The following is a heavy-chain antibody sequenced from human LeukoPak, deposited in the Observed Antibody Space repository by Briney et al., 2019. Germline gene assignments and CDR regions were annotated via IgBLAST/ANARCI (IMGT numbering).Heavy chain of an antibody. CDR3: ARGDGTAARPRAFDI. CDR1: GGAISSYY. D-gene: IGHD6-6*01. Sequence: PSETLSLTCAVSGGAISSYYSSCIRHTPGERRGWSGYIYYSVSTHTNPSLKSRVTISVDTCKNQFSLKLSCVTAADTAVYYCARGDGTAARPRAFDIWGQRTMVTVSS. J-gene: IGHJ3*02. V-gene: IGHV4-59*01. CDR2: IYYSVST.